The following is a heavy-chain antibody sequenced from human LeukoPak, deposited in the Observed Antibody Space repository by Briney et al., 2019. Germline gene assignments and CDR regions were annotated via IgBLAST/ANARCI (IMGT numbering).Heavy chain of an antibody. CDR1: GGSITTTNY. CDR2: ISLAGRT. CDR3: SRESGPFCPFGH. D-gene: IGHD1-26*01. V-gene: IGHV4-4*02. J-gene: IGHJ4*02. Sequence: SGTLSLTCGVSGGSITTTNYWSWVRQPPGGGLEWIGEISLAGRTRYNPSLKSRVNISIDESKNHLYLNLASVTAADTAVYYCSRESGPFCPFGHWGQGTLVAITS.